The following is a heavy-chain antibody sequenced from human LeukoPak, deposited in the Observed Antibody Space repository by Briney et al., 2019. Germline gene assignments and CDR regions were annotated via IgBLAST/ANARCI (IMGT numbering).Heavy chain of an antibody. CDR2: ICYSGST. J-gene: IGHJ4*02. CDR3: ARVGYSGYGYNFDN. D-gene: IGHD5-12*01. CDR1: GGSISSYY. V-gene: IGHV4-59*01. Sequence: SETLSLTCTVSGGSISSYYWSWIRQPPGEGLEWIGYICYSGSTNYNPSLNSRVTLSVDTSKSQYSLKLSSVTAADTAVYYCARVGYSGYGYNFDNWGQGTLVTVSS.